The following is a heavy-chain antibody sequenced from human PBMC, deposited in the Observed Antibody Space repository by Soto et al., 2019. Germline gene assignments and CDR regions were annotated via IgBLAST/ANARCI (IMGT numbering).Heavy chain of an antibody. V-gene: IGHV4-30-2*01. CDR1: GGSISAAGDS. CDR3: ARTRDNNINYYYALDV. D-gene: IGHD1-20*01. Sequence: SETLSLTCAVSGGSISAAGDSWSWIRQPPGGGLEWIGYIYHSGTFLYNPSLKTRLTMSLDRSNNQFSLTLNSVTAADTAVYYCARTRDNNINYYYALDVWGPGTTVTVSS. CDR2: IYHSGTF. J-gene: IGHJ6*02.